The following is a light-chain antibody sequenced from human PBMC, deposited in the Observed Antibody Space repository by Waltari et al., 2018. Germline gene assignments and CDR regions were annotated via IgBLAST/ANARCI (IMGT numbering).Light chain of an antibody. J-gene: IGKJ1*01. CDR1: QTLLHRNGNND. V-gene: IGKV2-28*01. Sequence: DIVMTQSPLSLPVTPGEPASISCRSSQTLLHRNGNNDLDWYLQKPGQSPQLLIYLGSNRASGVPDRFSGSGAGTEFKLKSSRVEAEDVGVYYCMQSLQTLWTFGPGTKVEVK. CDR3: MQSLQTLWT. CDR2: LGS.